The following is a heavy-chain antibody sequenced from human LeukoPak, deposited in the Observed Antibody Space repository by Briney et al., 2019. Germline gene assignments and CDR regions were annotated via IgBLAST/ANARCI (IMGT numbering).Heavy chain of an antibody. Sequence: AASVKVSCKASGYTFTDYFIHWVRQAPGQGLEWMGRINPNSGGTDDAQNFQGRVTMTRDTSISTAYMELSRLRSDDTAVYYCARDLPSTSNWELDYWGQGTLVTVSS. D-gene: IGHD7-27*01. CDR1: GYTFTDYF. CDR3: ARDLPSTSNWELDY. CDR2: INPNSGGT. J-gene: IGHJ4*02. V-gene: IGHV1-2*06.